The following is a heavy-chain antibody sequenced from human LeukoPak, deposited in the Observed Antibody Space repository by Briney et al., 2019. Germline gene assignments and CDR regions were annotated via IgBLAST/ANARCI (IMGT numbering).Heavy chain of an antibody. D-gene: IGHD2-15*01. CDR2: ISGSGGST. CDR1: GFTFSSYA. Sequence: GGSLRLSCAASGFTFSSYAMSWVRQAPGKGLEWVSAISGSGGSTYYADSVKGRFTISADKSISTAYLQWSSLKASDTAMYYCARGDHCSGGSCYSPWFDPWGQGTLVTVSS. V-gene: IGHV3-23*01. CDR3: ARGDHCSGGSCYSPWFDP. J-gene: IGHJ5*02.